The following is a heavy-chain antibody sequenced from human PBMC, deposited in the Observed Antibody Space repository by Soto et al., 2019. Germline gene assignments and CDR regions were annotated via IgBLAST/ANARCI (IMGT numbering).Heavy chain of an antibody. CDR1: GFTFSSYS. J-gene: IGHJ5*02. CDR3: ARGDWFDP. CDR2: ISSSSTYI. V-gene: IGHV3-21*01. Sequence: EVQLVESGGGLVKPGGSLRLSCAASGFTFSSYSMNWVHQAPGKGLEWVSYISSSSTYIYYADSVKGRFTISRDNAKNSLYVQMSSLRAEDTAVYYCARGDWFDPWGQGTLVTVSS.